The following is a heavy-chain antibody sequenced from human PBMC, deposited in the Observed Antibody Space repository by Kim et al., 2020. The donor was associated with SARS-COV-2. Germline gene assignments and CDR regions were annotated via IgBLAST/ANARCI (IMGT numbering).Heavy chain of an antibody. J-gene: IGHJ4*02. D-gene: IGHD3-10*01. CDR3: ASSVHRLLLWFGEEGDY. CDR1: GGSFSGYY. Sequence: SETLSLTCAVYGGSFSGYYWSWIRQPPGKGLEWIGEINHSGSTNYNPSLKSRVTISVDTSKNQFSLKLSSVTAADTAVYYCASSVHRLLLWFGEEGDYWGPGTLVTVSS. V-gene: IGHV4-34*01. CDR2: INHSGST.